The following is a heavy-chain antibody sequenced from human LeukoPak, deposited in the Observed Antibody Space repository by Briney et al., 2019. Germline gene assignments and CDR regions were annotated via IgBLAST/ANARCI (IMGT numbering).Heavy chain of an antibody. D-gene: IGHD6-13*01. V-gene: IGHV4-39*07. CDR2: MYHNGST. J-gene: IGHJ4*02. Sequence: TSETLSLTCTVSGGSISSYSYYWGWIRQPPGKGLEWIGSMYHNGSTYYNPSLKSRVTISVDTSKNHFSLRLSSVTAADTAVYYCAREVAYSRSLDYWGQGTLVTVSS. CDR3: AREVAYSRSLDY. CDR1: GGSISSYSYY.